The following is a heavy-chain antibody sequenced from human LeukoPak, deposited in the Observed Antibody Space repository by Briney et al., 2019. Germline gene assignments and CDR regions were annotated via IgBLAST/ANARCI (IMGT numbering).Heavy chain of an antibody. J-gene: IGHJ4*02. CDR1: GASISTNH. CDR3: ARGSFDSSGYYVFDY. V-gene: IGHV4-4*07. D-gene: IGHD3-22*01. CDR2: IYNSGNT. Sequence: PSETLSLTCSVSGASISTNHWSWIRQPPGKGLEWIGRIYNSGNTNYSPSLESRVTMSADTSKNHFSLRLTSVTAADTAVYYCARGSFDSSGYYVFDYWGQGRLVTVSS.